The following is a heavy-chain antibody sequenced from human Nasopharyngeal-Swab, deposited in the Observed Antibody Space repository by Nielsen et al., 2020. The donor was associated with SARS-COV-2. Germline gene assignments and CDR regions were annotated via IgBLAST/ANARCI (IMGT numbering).Heavy chain of an antibody. CDR2: ISTYSGDT. D-gene: IGHD4-23*01. CDR1: GYTFSSYG. CDR3: ARGHDYGSNFDY. Sequence: ASVKVSCKASGYTFSSYGISWVRQAPGQGLEWMGWISTYSGDTNYGQKFQGRVTMTTDTATNTAYMELRSLRSDDTAVYYCARGHDYGSNFDYWGQGTLVTVSS. V-gene: IGHV1-18*04. J-gene: IGHJ4*02.